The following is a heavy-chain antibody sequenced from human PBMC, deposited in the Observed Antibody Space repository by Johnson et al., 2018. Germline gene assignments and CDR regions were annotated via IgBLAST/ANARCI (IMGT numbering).Heavy chain of an antibody. CDR2: ISYDGSKK. J-gene: IGHJ3*02. CDR1: GFTFKSYG. CDR3: AKGDAFDI. V-gene: IGHV3-30*18. Sequence: QVQLVQSGGGVVQPGKSLRLSCAASGFTFKSYGMHWVRQAPGKGLEWVAVISYDGSKKYYADSVKGRFTISRDNSKNTLYLQMNSLRAEDTAVYYCAKGDAFDIWGQGTMVTVSS.